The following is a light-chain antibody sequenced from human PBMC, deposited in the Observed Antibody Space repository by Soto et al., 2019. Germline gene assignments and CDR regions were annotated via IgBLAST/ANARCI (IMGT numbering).Light chain of an antibody. CDR1: SSNIGRDY. CDR2: TTN. CDR3: ATWDDSLNGRV. V-gene: IGLV1-47*02. J-gene: IGLJ2*01. Sequence: QSVLTQPPSASGTPGQRVTISCSGASSNIGRDYVYWFQQLPGTAPKLLIYTTNQRPSGVPDRFSGSKSGTSASLAISGLRSEDEADYYCATWDDSLNGRVFGGGTKLTVL.